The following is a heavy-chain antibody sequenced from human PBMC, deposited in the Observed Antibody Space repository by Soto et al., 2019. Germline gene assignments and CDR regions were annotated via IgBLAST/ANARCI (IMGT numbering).Heavy chain of an antibody. D-gene: IGHD3-10*01. CDR2: INHSGST. CDR3: ARGLVYYYGSGSYYYFDY. V-gene: IGHV4-34*01. CDR1: GGSFSGYY. J-gene: IGHJ4*02. Sequence: QVQLQQWGAGLLKPSETLSLTCAVYGGSFSGYYWSWIRQPPGKGLEWIGEINHSGSTNYNPSLKSRVTISVATSKNQCSLKRSSVTAADTAVYYCARGLVYYYGSGSYYYFDYWGQGTLVTVSS.